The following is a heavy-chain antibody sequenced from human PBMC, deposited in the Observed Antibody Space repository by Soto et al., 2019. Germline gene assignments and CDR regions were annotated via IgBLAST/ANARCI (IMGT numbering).Heavy chain of an antibody. V-gene: IGHV4-39*01. D-gene: IGHD6-13*01. CDR1: GGSIRSSTYY. CDR2: IYYSGST. J-gene: IGHJ4*02. Sequence: QLRLQESGPGLVKPSETLSLTCTVSGGSIRSSTYYWGWIRQPPGKGLEWIGSIYYSGSTQYNPSLTRRVTMSVDTSTNQSSLKLNSVTAADTAVYYCTRHEGGAAADRPLDYWGQGTLVTVSS. CDR3: TRHEGGAAADRPLDY.